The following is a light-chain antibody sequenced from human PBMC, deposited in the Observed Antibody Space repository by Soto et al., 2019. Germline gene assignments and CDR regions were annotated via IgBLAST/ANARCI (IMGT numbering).Light chain of an antibody. V-gene: IGKV3-15*01. CDR2: GAS. CDR3: QQYNNWPPYT. J-gene: IGKJ2*01. CDR1: QSVSSN. Sequence: DTVMTQSPATLSVSPGERATLSCRAGQSVSSNLAWYQQKPGQAPRLLIYGASTRATGIPARFSGSGSGTEFTLTISSLQSEDFAVYYCQQYNNWPPYTFGQGTKLEI.